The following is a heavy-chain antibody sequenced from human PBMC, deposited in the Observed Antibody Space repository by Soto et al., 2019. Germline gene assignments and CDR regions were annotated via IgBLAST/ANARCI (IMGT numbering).Heavy chain of an antibody. CDR1: GYTFTSYY. V-gene: IGHV1-46*01. J-gene: IGHJ6*02. CDR3: ASQPNTVTTQDYYYYGMDV. D-gene: IGHD4-4*01. CDR2: INPSGGST. Sequence: ASVKVSCKASGYTFTSYYMHWVRQAPGQGLEWMGIINPSGGSTSYAQKFQGRVTMTRDTSTSTVYMELSSLRSEDTAVYYCASQPNTVTTQDYYYYGMDVWGQGTKVTVYS.